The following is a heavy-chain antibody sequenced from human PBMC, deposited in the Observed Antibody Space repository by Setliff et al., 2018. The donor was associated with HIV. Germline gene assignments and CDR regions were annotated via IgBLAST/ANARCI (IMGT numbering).Heavy chain of an antibody. CDR1: GFTFSSYW. CDR2: ISSSGSTI. V-gene: IGHV3-48*01. J-gene: IGHJ5*02. Sequence: SGGSLRLSCAASGFTFSSYWMNWVRQAPGKGLEWVSYISSSGSTIYYADSVKGRFTIARDNAKNSLYLQMNSLRAEDTAVYYCARDAYYDFWSGYSVNWFDPWGQGTLVTVSS. D-gene: IGHD3-3*01. CDR3: ARDAYYDFWSGYSVNWFDP.